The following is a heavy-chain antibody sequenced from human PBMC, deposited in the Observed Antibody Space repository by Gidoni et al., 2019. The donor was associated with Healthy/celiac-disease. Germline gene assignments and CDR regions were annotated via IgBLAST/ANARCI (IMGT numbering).Heavy chain of an antibody. Sequence: QVQLQQAGPGRVKPSQTLSLTGATSGDRVYSNSAAWNWIRQSPSRGLEWLGRTYYRSKWYNDYAVSVKSRITINPATSKNQFSLQLNSVTPEDTAVYYCARDEKAAPYGYFDYWGQGTLVTVSS. CDR2: TYYRSKWYN. CDR1: GDRVYSNSAA. CDR3: ARDEKAAPYGYFDY. V-gene: IGHV6-1*01. D-gene: IGHD4-17*01. J-gene: IGHJ4*02.